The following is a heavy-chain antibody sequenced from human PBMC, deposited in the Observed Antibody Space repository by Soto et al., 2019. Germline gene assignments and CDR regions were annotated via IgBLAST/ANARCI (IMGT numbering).Heavy chain of an antibody. CDR2: ISGSGGST. CDR1: GFTFSSYA. CDR3: AKDSTSTIFGVVPN. J-gene: IGHJ4*02. Sequence: GGALRLSCAASGFTFSSYAMSWVRQAPGKGLEWVSAISGSGGSTYYADSVKGRFTISRDNSRNTLYLQMNSLRAEDTAVYYCAKDSTSTIFGVVPNWGQGTLVTVSS. D-gene: IGHD3-3*01. V-gene: IGHV3-23*01.